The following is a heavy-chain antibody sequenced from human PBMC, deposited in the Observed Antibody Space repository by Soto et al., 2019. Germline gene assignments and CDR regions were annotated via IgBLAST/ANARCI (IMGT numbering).Heavy chain of an antibody. CDR2: ISSSGSTI. V-gene: IGHV3-48*03. J-gene: IGHJ6*02. Sequence: GGSLRLSCAASGFTFSIYEMNWVRQAPGKGLEWVSYISSSGSTIYYADSVKGRLTISRDNAKNSLYLQMNSLRAEDTAVYYCVRYDFWSGYLPAGMDVWGPGTTVTVSS. CDR3: VRYDFWSGYLPAGMDV. CDR1: GFTFSIYE. D-gene: IGHD3-3*01.